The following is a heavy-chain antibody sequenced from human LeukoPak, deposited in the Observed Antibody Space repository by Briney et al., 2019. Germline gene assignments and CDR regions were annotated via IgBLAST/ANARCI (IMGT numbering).Heavy chain of an antibody. V-gene: IGHV3-30-3*01. D-gene: IGHD2-2*01. J-gene: IGHJ3*02. CDR3: AREYPVPAAPRGYAFGI. CDR1: GFTFSSYA. Sequence: GGSLTLSCAASGFTFSSYAMHWVRQAPGKGRVWVAFISCDGSNKYYAESVKGRFTISRDNSKNTLYLQMNSLRAEDTAVYYCAREYPVPAAPRGYAFGIWGQGTMGTGSS. CDR2: ISCDGSNK.